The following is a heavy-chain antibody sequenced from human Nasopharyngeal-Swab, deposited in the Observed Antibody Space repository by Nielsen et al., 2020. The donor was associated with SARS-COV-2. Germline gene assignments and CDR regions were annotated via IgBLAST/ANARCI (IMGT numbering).Heavy chain of an antibody. V-gene: IGHV4-59*01. CDR2: ISYSGST. CDR3: ARGYCSGGSCYRYYYYYYMDV. J-gene: IGHJ6*03. D-gene: IGHD2-15*01. Sequence: REAPGKGLEWVGYISYSGSTKYNPSLKSRVTISVDTSKNQFSLKLSSVTAADTAVYYCARGYCSGGSCYRYYYYYYMDVWGKGTTVTVSS.